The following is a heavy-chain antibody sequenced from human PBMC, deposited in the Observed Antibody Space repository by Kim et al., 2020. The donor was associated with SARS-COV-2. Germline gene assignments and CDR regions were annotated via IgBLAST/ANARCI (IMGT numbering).Heavy chain of an antibody. D-gene: IGHD6-19*01. CDR3: ASPYIAVAGIRPVRAFDI. CDR2: IYYSGST. Sequence: SETLSLTCTVSGGSISSSSYYWGWIRQPPGKGLEWIGSIYYSGSTYYNPSLKSRVTISVDTSKNQFSLKLSSVTAADTAVYYCASPYIAVAGIRPVRAFDIWGQGTMVTVSS. J-gene: IGHJ3*02. V-gene: IGHV4-39*01. CDR1: GGSISSSSYY.